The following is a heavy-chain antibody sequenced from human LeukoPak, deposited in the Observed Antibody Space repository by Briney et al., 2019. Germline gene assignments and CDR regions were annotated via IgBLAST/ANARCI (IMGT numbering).Heavy chain of an antibody. D-gene: IGHD1-20*01. CDR1: GFTFSTYG. V-gene: IGHV3-30*18. Sequence: GGSLRLSCAASGFTFSTYGVHWVRQAPGKGLEWVAVISYDGSNKYYADSVKGRFTISRDNSKNTLYLQMNSLRAEDTAVYHCAKALLTGTDYYYAMDVWGQGTTVTVSS. CDR3: AKALLTGTDYYYAMDV. CDR2: ISYDGSNK. J-gene: IGHJ6*02.